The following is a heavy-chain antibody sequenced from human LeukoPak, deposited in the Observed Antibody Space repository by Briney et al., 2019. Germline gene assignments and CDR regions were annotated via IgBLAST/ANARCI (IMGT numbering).Heavy chain of an antibody. CDR2: IYYSGST. Sequence: SETLSLTCTVSGGSISSSTSYWGWIRQPPGKGLEWIGNIYYSGSTYYNPSLKSRVTISVDTSMKQFSLRLSSVTAADTAVYYCARYYCGGDCYSGYFDYWGQGTLATVSS. J-gene: IGHJ4*02. CDR1: GGSISSSTSY. V-gene: IGHV4-39*01. CDR3: ARYYCGGDCYSGYFDY. D-gene: IGHD2-21*02.